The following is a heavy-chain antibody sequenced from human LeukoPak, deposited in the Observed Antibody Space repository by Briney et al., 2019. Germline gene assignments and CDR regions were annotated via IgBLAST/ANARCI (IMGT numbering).Heavy chain of an antibody. D-gene: IGHD1-7*01. CDR1: GGSFSGYY. Sequence: SETLSLTCAVYGGSFSGYYWSWIRQPPGKGLEWIGEINHSGSTNYNPSLKSRVTISVDTSKNQFSLKLSSVTAADTAVYYCARGRFNLITGATSCYFDYWGQGTLVTVSS. J-gene: IGHJ4*02. CDR2: INHSGST. CDR3: ARGRFNLITGATSCYFDY. V-gene: IGHV4-34*01.